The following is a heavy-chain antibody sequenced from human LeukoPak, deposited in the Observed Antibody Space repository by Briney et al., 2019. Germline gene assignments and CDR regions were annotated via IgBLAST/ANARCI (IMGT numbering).Heavy chain of an antibody. V-gene: IGHV3-30-3*01. CDR3: ARGYYDFWSGYRYYFDY. D-gene: IGHD3-3*01. CDR1: GFTFSSYA. Sequence: GGSLRLSCAASGFTFSSYAMHWVRQAPGKGLEWVAVISYDGSNKYYADSVKGRFTISRDNSKNTLYLQMNSLRAEDMAVYYCARGYYDFWSGYRYYFDYWGQGTLVTVSS. CDR2: ISYDGSNK. J-gene: IGHJ4*02.